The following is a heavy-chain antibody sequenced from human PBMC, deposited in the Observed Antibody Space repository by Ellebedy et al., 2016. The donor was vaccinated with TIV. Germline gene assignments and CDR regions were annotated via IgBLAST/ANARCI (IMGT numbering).Heavy chain of an antibody. V-gene: IGHV4-59*01. CDR3: TRQARNSDSSGYYY. J-gene: IGHJ4*02. CDR2: VHYTGHT. D-gene: IGHD3-22*01. Sequence: GSLRLSXTVSGGSIDGYYWGWIRQSPGKGLEYIGYVHYTGHTNYNPSFKSRVSISVDTSKNQYSLRLTSMTAADTAVYYCTRQARNSDSSGYYYWGQGILVTVSS. CDR1: GGSIDGYY.